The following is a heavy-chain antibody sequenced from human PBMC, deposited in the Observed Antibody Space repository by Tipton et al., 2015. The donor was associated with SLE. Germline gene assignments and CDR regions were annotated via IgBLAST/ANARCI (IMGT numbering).Heavy chain of an antibody. J-gene: IGHJ4*02. D-gene: IGHD2-2*01. CDR3: ARAPPLSFYGY. CDR2: ISTRGST. V-gene: IGHV4-61*09. Sequence: TLSLTCAVSGDSISSDTYFWTWIRRPAGKGLEWIGHISTRGSTNYNPSLKSRVTISIDTSKNQFSLNLSSVTAADTAVYYCARAPPLSFYGYWGQGTLVTVSS. CDR1: GDSISSDTYF.